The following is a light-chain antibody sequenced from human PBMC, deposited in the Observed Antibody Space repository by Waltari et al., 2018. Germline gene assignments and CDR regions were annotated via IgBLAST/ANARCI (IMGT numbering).Light chain of an antibody. J-gene: IGKJ1*01. CDR1: QSLVHSDGNAY. Sequence: DVVMTQSPLSLPVTLGQPASISCFSSQSLVHSDGNAYLNWFHQRPGQSPRRLIYQVSTRDSGVADRVSGSGSGTDFTLKISRVEAEDVGVYYCMQGTHWPRTFGQGTKVEIK. V-gene: IGKV2-30*02. CDR3: MQGTHWPRT. CDR2: QVS.